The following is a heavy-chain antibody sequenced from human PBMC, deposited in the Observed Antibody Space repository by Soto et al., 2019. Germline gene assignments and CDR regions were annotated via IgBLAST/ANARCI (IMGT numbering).Heavy chain of an antibody. CDR3: ARDQLYYNDISGRPLNAFDV. D-gene: IGHD3-22*01. CDR2: IGIGSSTK. V-gene: IGHV3-48*01. CDR1: GLTFSRYW. Sequence: GGSLRLSCEASGLTFSRYWMTWVRQAPGKGLEWVSYIGIGSSTKYYADSVKGRFTISRDNAKNSLYLQMNSLRAEDTAVYYCARDQLYYNDISGRPLNAFDVWGQGTMVT. J-gene: IGHJ3*01.